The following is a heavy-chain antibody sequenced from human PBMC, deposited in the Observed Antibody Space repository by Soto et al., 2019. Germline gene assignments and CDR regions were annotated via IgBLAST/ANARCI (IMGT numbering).Heavy chain of an antibody. J-gene: IGHJ4*02. D-gene: IGHD2-2*01. CDR3: ARQGSTPRTSFDY. Sequence: EESLKISCKGSGYSFTSYWIGWVRQMPGKGLEWMGIIYPGDSDTRYSPSFQGQVTISADKSISTAYLQWSSLKASDTAMYYCARQGSTPRTSFDYWGQGTLVTVSS. V-gene: IGHV5-51*01. CDR2: IYPGDSDT. CDR1: GYSFTSYW.